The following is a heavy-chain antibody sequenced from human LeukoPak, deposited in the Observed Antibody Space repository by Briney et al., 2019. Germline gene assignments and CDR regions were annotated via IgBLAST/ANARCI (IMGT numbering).Heavy chain of an antibody. J-gene: IGHJ4*02. CDR1: GFTFSSYS. V-gene: IGHV3-21*01. D-gene: IGHD6-19*01. CDR3: ARDSVAGTDY. CDR2: ISSSSSYI. Sequence: GGSLRLSCAASGFTFSSYSMNWVRQAPGQGLEWVSSISSSSSYIYYADSVKGRFTISRDNAKNSLYLQMNSLRADDTAVYYCARDSVAGTDYWGQGTLVTVSS.